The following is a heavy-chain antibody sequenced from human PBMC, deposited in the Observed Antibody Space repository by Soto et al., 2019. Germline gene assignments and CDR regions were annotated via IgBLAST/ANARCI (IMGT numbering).Heavy chain of an antibody. V-gene: IGHV4-30-4*01. Sequence: QVQLQESGPGLVKPSETLSLTCTVSGGSISGGVHSWSWIRQPPGKGLEWIGHIFDSGSTYYNPSLESRLTISVDTSKNQFSLRLSSVTAADTAVYYCAREIMTLTHDWYFDLWGRGTLVTVSS. J-gene: IGHJ2*01. CDR1: GGSISGGVHS. CDR2: IFDSGST. D-gene: IGHD2-21*02. CDR3: AREIMTLTHDWYFDL.